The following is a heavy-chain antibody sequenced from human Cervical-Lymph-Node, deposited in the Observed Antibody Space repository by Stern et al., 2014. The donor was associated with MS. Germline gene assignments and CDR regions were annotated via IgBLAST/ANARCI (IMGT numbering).Heavy chain of an antibody. D-gene: IGHD5-18*01. CDR2: ISYSGNT. J-gene: IGHJ6*02. Sequence: DQLVESGPGLVKPSQTLSLTCTVSGGSISSGGYYWSWIRQHPGKGLEWIGYISYSGNTYYNPSLKSRVTISLDTSQNQFSLKLSSVTAADTAVYYCARDGYTYAKDVWGQGTTVTVSS. CDR1: GGSISSGGYY. CDR3: ARDGYTYAKDV. V-gene: IGHV4-31*03.